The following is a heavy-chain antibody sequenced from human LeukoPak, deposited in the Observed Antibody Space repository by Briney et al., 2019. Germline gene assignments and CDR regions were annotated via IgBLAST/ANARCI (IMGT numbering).Heavy chain of an antibody. CDR1: GYTFTGYH. D-gene: IGHD3-10*01. Sequence: ASVKVSCKASGYTFTGYHIHWVRQAPGQGLEWMGWINPNSGGTNYAQKFQGRVTMTRDTSISTAYMELSSLISDDTAVYYCARDPGSNWFDPWGQGTLVTVSS. V-gene: IGHV1-2*02. CDR3: ARDPGSNWFDP. CDR2: INPNSGGT. J-gene: IGHJ5*02.